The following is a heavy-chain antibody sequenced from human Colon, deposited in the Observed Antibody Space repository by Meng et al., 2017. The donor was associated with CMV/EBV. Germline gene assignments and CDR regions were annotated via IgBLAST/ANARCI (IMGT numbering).Heavy chain of an antibody. CDR3: VRDGWGADVFDI. CDR2: TNSDGSKT. CDR1: GFTFSNYA. J-gene: IGHJ3*02. D-gene: IGHD2-2*03. Sequence: GESLKISCAASGFTFSNYAMSWVRQAPGKGLVWVSRTNSDGSKTTYADSVKGRFTISRDNAKNTLYLQLNSLRAEDTAVYYCVRDGWGADVFDIWGQGTMVTVSS. V-gene: IGHV3-74*01.